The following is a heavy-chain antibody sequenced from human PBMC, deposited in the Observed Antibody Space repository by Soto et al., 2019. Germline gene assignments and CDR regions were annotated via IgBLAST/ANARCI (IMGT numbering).Heavy chain of an antibody. Sequence: QVQLVESGGAVVQPGRSLRLSCEASGFTFSTYGMHWVRQAPGKGLEWVAVIWYDGSNKYYADSVKGRFTISRDNSKNTLYLQMNSLRVEDTAVYYCARAVGPFDYWGQGTLVTVSS. D-gene: IGHD1-26*01. CDR1: GFTFSTYG. V-gene: IGHV3-33*01. J-gene: IGHJ4*02. CDR3: ARAVGPFDY. CDR2: IWYDGSNK.